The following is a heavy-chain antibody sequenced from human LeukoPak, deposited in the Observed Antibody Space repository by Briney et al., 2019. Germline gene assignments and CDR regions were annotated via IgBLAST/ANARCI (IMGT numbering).Heavy chain of an antibody. V-gene: IGHV4-30-2*01. D-gene: IGHD2-2*01. CDR1: GGSISSGGYS. CDR2: IYHSGST. J-gene: IGHJ4*02. CDR3: ARRAGMTSVDY. Sequence: SQTLSLTCAVSGGSISSGGYSWSWIRQPPGKGLEWIGYIYHSGSTYYNPSLKSRVTISVDRSKNQFSLKLTSATAADTAVYYCARRAGMTSVDYRGQGTLVTVST.